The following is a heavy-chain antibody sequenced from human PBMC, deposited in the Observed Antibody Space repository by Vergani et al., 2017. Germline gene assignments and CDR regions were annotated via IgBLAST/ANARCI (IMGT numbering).Heavy chain of an antibody. D-gene: IGHD2-8*02. V-gene: IGHV3-9*01. CDR2: ISWNSGSI. J-gene: IGHJ6*02. CDR1: GFTFDDYA. CDR3: AKDCDGGLSGGMDV. Sequence: EVQLVESGGGLVQPGRSLRLSCAASGFTFDDYAMHWVRQAPGKGLEWVSGISWNSGSIGSADSVKGRFTISRDNAKNSLYLQMNRLRAEETALYYCAKDCDGGLSGGMDVWGQGTTVTVSS.